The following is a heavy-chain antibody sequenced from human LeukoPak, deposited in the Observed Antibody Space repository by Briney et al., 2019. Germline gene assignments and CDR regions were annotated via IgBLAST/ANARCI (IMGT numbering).Heavy chain of an antibody. CDR2: ISGSGGST. Sequence: PGGSLRLSCAASGFTFSSYAMSWVRQAPGKGLEWVSAISGSGGSTYYADSVKGRFTISRDNSKNTLYLQMNSLRGDDTAVYYCAKADTFYFDSSGYCAYWGQGTLVTVSS. D-gene: IGHD3-22*01. J-gene: IGHJ4*02. V-gene: IGHV3-23*01. CDR1: GFTFSSYA. CDR3: AKADTFYFDSSGYCAY.